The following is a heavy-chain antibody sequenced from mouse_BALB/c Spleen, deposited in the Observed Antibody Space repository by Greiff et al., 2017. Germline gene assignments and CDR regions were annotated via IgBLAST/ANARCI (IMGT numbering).Heavy chain of an antibody. D-gene: IGHD3-1*01. CDR1: GFTFSSFG. J-gene: IGHJ4*01. Sequence: EVKLMESGGGLVQPGGSRKLSCAASGFTFSSFGMHWVRQAPEKRLEWVAYISNGGGSTYYPDTVKGRFTISRDNAKNTLYLQMSSLKSEDTAMYYCARQSSGPYYYAMDYWGQGTSVTVSS. CDR2: ISNGGGST. CDR3: ARQSSGPYYYAMDY. V-gene: IGHV5-12-2*01.